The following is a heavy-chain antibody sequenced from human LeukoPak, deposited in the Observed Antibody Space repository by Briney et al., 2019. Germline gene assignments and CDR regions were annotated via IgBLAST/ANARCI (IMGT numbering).Heavy chain of an antibody. CDR3: ARLEPDSSSWFHFDY. D-gene: IGHD6-13*01. CDR1: GGSISSYY. J-gene: IGHJ4*02. Sequence: KPSETLSLTCTVSGGSISSYYWSWIRQPPGKGLEWIGYIYYSGSTNYNPSLKSRVTISVDTSKNQFSLKLSSVTAADTAVYYCARLEPDSSSWFHFDYWGQGTLVTVSS. CDR2: IYYSGST. V-gene: IGHV4-59*01.